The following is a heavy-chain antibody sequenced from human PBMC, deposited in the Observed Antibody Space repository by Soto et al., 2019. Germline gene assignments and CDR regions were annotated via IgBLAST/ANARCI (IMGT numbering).Heavy chain of an antibody. J-gene: IGHJ4*02. CDR2: IHAGGNT. V-gene: IGHV4-4*07. D-gene: IGHD3-10*01. Sequence: SETLSLTCTVSGDSISSYYWNWIRQPAGKGLEWIGRIHAGGNTNYNPSLSRRVTMTRDTSTSTVYMELSSLRSEDTAVYYCARDFSGPMDYWGRGTLVTVSS. CDR3: ARDFSGPMDY. CDR1: GDSISSYY.